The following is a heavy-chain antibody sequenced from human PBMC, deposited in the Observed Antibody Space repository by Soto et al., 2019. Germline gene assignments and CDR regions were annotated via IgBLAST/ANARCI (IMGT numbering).Heavy chain of an antibody. J-gene: IGHJ4*02. V-gene: IGHV3-23*01. D-gene: IGHD6-19*01. CDR2: ISGSGVST. CDR1: GFTFSSYA. Sequence: EVQLLESGGGLVQPGGSLRLSSAASGFTFSSYAMSWVRQAPGKGLDWVSGISGSGVSTYYADSVKGRFTISRDNSKNKLYLQMNSPRAEDTAVYYCEFIAGAATWGQGTLVTVSS. CDR3: EFIAGAAT.